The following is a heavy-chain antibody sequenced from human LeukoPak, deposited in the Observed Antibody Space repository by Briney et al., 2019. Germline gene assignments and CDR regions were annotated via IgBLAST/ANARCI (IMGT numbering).Heavy chain of an antibody. V-gene: IGHV4-59*01. CDR2: VYYTGST. D-gene: IGHD3-22*01. CDR1: GASISNYY. CDR3: ARVGSYDHSGYYPFDY. J-gene: IGHJ4*02. Sequence: PSETLSLTCNVSGASISNYYWSWIRQPPGKGLEWIGYVYYTGSTNYNPSLKSRVTISLDTSKNQFSLKLNSVTAADTAIYYCARVGSYDHSGYYPFDYWGQETLVTVSS.